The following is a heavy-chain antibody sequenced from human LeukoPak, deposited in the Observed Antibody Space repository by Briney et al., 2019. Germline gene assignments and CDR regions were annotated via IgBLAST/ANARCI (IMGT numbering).Heavy chain of an antibody. J-gene: IGHJ6*02. Sequence: SETLSLTCTVYGGSFSGYSWNRIRQLPGKGLQWIGNINPSGSTNYNPSLKSRVTMSVDTSKNQFSLNLSSVTAADTAVYYCTRIVVRRSYYYNGMDVWGQGTTVIVSS. CDR2: INPSGST. D-gene: IGHD3-22*01. CDR1: GGSFSGYS. V-gene: IGHV4-34*01. CDR3: TRIVVRRSYYYNGMDV.